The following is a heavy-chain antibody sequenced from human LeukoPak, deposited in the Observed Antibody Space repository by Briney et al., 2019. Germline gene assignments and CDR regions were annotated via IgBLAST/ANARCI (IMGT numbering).Heavy chain of an antibody. CDR3: AKGSLYYYDRGGYRYFDY. J-gene: IGHJ4*02. CDR2: VSGSGGST. D-gene: IGHD3-22*01. Sequence: GGSLRLSCAASAFTFSSYAMSWVRQAPGKGLEWVSSVSGSGGSTYYADSVKARFTISRDNSKNTLYLQMNSVRAEDTAVYYCAKGSLYYYDRGGYRYFDYWGQGTLVTVSS. V-gene: IGHV3-23*01. CDR1: AFTFSSYA.